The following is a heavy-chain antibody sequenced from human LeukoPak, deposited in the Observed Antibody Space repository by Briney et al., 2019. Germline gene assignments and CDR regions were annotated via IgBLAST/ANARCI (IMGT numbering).Heavy chain of an antibody. CDR2: MYYSGDT. V-gene: IGHV4-31*02. CDR3: ARHRRVVVSPYYFDS. CDR1: GGSIISGANY. D-gene: IGHD3-22*01. Sequence: SQTLSLTCTVSGGSIISGANYWSWIRQHPEKGLEWIGYMYYSGDTYYNPSLQSRVTISVDTSKNQFSLRLSSVTAADTAVYYCARHRRVVVSPYYFDSWGQGTLVTVSS. J-gene: IGHJ4*02.